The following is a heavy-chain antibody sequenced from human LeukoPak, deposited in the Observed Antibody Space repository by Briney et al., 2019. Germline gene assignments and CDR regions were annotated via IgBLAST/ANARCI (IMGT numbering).Heavy chain of an antibody. CDR3: AREPPYCGGDCYHDY. V-gene: IGHV3-74*01. CDR1: GLTVSSNY. D-gene: IGHD2-21*02. J-gene: IGHJ4*02. Sequence: GGSLRLSCAASGLTVSSNYMSWVRQAPGKGLVWVSRINTDGSDTTYADSVKGRFTISRDNSKNTLYLQMNSLRAEDTAVYYCAREPPYCGGDCYHDYWGQGTLVTVSS. CDR2: INTDGSDT.